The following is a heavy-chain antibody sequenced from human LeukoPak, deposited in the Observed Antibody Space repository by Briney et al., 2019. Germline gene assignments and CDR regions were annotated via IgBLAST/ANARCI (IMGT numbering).Heavy chain of an antibody. CDR3: ARGFRSRDCSSTSCYTGGYYYYMDV. J-gene: IGHJ6*03. CDR2: IYYSGST. V-gene: IGHV4-59*01. D-gene: IGHD2-2*02. Sequence: PSETPSLTCTVSGGSISSYYWSWIRQPPGKGLEWIGYIYYSGSTNYNPSLKSRVTISVDTSKNQFSLKLSSVTAADTAVYYCARGFRSRDCSSTSCYTGGYYYYMDVWGKGTTVTVSS. CDR1: GGSISSYY.